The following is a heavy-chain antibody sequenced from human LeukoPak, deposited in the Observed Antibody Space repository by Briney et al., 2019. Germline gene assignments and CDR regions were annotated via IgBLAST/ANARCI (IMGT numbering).Heavy chain of an antibody. D-gene: IGHD1-26*01. J-gene: IGHJ4*02. V-gene: IGHV4-59*11. CDR3: ASGGSYADY. CDR2: IYYSGST. CDR1: GGSISSHY. Sequence: SEALSLTCTVSGGSISSHYWSWIRQPPGKGLEWIGYIYYSGSTNYNPSLKSRVTISVDTSKNQFSLKLSSVTAADTAVYYCASGGSYADYWGQGTLVTVSS.